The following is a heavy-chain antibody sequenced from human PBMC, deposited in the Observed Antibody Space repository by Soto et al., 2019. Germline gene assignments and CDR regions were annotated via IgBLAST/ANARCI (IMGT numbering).Heavy chain of an antibody. CDR1: GGSISRGDQY. Sequence: SETLSLTCVVSGGSISRGDQYWSWIRQPPGKGLEWIGYIYFNGTTYYTPSLETRVAMSIETSRNQFSLKLTSMTAADTAVYYCAKADSASGWGYDCWCQGTLVT. V-gene: IGHV4-30-4*01. J-gene: IGHJ4*02. CDR3: AKADSASGWGYDC. D-gene: IGHD3-16*01. CDR2: IYFNGTT.